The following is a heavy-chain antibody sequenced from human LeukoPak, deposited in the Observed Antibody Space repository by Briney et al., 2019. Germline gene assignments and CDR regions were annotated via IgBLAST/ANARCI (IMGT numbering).Heavy chain of an antibody. CDR3: ARAGSSSGSPDAFDI. Sequence: GGSLRLSCAASGFTFSDYYMSWIRQAPGKGLEGVSYISSTGSTIYYADSVKGRFTISRDNARNSLYLQMNSLRAEDTAVYYCARAGSSSGSPDAFDIWGQGTMVTVSS. CDR2: ISSTGSTI. D-gene: IGHD3-22*01. V-gene: IGHV3-11*01. J-gene: IGHJ3*02. CDR1: GFTFSDYY.